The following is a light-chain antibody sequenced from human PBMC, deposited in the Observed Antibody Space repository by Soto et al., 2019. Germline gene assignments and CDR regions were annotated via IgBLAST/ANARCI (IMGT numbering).Light chain of an antibody. CDR2: AAS. V-gene: IGKV1-39*01. CDR3: QQSYSTPRGMHT. Sequence: DIQMTQSPSSLSASVGDRVTITCRASQSISTYLNWYQQKPGKAPKVLIYAASSLQSGVPSRFSGSGSETDFTLTISSLQPEDFATYYCQQSYSTPRGMHTFGQGTKLEIK. J-gene: IGKJ2*01. CDR1: QSISTY.